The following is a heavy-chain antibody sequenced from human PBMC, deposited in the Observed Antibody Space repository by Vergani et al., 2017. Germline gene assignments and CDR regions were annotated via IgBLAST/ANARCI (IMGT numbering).Heavy chain of an antibody. CDR1: GFTFSSYA. D-gene: IGHD6-13*01. Sequence: EVQLLESGGGLVQPGGSLRLSCAASGFTFSSYAMSWVRQAPGKGLEWVSAISGSGGSTYYADSVKGRFTISRDNSKNTLYLQMNSLRAEDTAVYYCARDIGYSSSWFLYYYYGMDVWGQGTTVTVSS. CDR3: ARDIGYSSSWFLYYYYGMDV. CDR2: ISGSGGST. V-gene: IGHV3-23*01. J-gene: IGHJ6*02.